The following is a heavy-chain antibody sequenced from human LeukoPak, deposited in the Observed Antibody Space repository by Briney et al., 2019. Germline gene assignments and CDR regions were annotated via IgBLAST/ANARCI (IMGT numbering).Heavy chain of an antibody. CDR2: MSGSGGRT. V-gene: IGHV3-23*01. D-gene: IGHD4-11*01. CDR3: AKLADDYPGDC. Sequence: GGSLRLSCAASGSTFSSHAMSWVRQAPGKGLEWVSAMSGSGGRTYYADSVKGRFTISRDNSKNTLYLQMNSLRVEDTAVYYCAKLADDYPGDCWGQGTLVTVSS. CDR1: GSTFSSHA. J-gene: IGHJ4*02.